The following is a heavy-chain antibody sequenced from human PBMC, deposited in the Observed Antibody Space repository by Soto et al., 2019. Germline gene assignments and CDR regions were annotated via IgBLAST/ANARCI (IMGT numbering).Heavy chain of an antibody. CDR2: INAGNGNT. CDR1: GYTFTSYA. Sequence: ASVKVSCKASGYTFTSYAMHWVRQAPGQRLEWMGWINAGNGNTKYSQKFQGRVTITRDTSASTAYMELSSLRSEDTAVYYCARGLPMVRGVTKRDNWFDPWGQGTLVTVSS. J-gene: IGHJ5*02. CDR3: ARGLPMVRGVTKRDNWFDP. D-gene: IGHD3-10*01. V-gene: IGHV1-3*01.